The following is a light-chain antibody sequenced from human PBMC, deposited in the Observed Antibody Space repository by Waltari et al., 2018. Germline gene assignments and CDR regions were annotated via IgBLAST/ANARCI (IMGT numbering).Light chain of an antibody. J-gene: IGLJ2*01. CDR2: DDS. V-gene: IGLV3-21*02. Sequence: SGVPTQPPSVSVAPGQTANITCRGDNIENKAVHWHQPGPGQAPVLVIYDDSDRPSGMPERFSGSNSGNSATLTISRVEAGDEADYFCQVWDRSNEDAHPYGVFGGGTKLTVL. CDR1: NIENKA. CDR3: QVWDRSNEDAHPYGV.